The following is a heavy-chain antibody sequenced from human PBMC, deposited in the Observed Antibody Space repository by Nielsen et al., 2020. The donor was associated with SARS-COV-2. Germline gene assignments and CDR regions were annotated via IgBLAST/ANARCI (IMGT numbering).Heavy chain of an antibody. CDR2: IYSGGST. V-gene: IGHV3-66*01. D-gene: IGHD5-12*01. Sequence: VRQAPGKGLEWVSVIYSGGSTYYADSVKGRFTISGDNSKNTLYLQMNSLRAEDTAVYYCTGGYDSSGYYYYYYMDVWGKGTTVTVSS. J-gene: IGHJ6*03. CDR3: TGGYDSSGYYYYYYMDV.